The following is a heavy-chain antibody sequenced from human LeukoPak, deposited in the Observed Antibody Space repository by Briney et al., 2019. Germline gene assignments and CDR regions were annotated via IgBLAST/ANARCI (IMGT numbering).Heavy chain of an antibody. J-gene: IGHJ4*02. CDR2: IRYDGSNK. CDR1: GFTFSSYG. CDR3: ARPTHDYLTGPYYFDY. D-gene: IGHD1-20*01. Sequence: GGSLRLSCAASGFTFSSYGMHWVRQAPGKGLEWVAFIRYDGSNKYYADSVKGRFTISRDNSKNTLYLQMNSLRAEDTAVYYCARPTHDYLTGPYYFDYWGQGTLVTVSS. V-gene: IGHV3-30*02.